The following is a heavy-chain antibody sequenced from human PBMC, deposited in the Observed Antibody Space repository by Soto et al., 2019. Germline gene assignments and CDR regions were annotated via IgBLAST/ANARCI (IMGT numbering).Heavy chain of an antibody. J-gene: IGHJ4*02. D-gene: IGHD2-21*02. Sequence: VPLVESGGGLVQPGGSLRLSCAASGFTFSSYAMHWVRQAPGKGLEYVSTINRNGDSTYYANSVKGRFTISRDNSKNTLYLQMGSLRAEDMAVYYCARGGSDYYFDYWGQGTLVTVSS. CDR2: INRNGDST. CDR3: ARGGSDYYFDY. V-gene: IGHV3-64*01. CDR1: GFTFSSYA.